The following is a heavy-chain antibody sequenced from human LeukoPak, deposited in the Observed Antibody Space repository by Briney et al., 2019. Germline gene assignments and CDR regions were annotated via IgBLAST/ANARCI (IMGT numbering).Heavy chain of an antibody. CDR1: GFTFSDYY. V-gene: IGHV3-11*01. CDR3: AREGDSIIYYYYYGMDV. Sequence: GGSLRLSCAASGFTFSDYYMSWIRQAPGKGLEWVSYISSSGSTIYYADSVKGRFTISRDNAKNSLYLQMNSLRAEDTAVYYCAREGDSIIYYYYYGMDVWGQGTTVTVSS. J-gene: IGHJ6*02. CDR2: ISSSGSTI. D-gene: IGHD3-22*01.